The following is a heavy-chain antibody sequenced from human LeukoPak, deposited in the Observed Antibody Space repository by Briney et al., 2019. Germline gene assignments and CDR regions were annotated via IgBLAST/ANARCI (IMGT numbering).Heavy chain of an antibody. V-gene: IGHV4-34*01. CDR1: GGSLSGYY. Sequence: SETLSLTCAVYGGSLSGYYWSWTRQPPGKGLEGIGEINHSGSTNYNPSLKSRVTISVDTSKNQFSLKLSSVTAADTAVYYCARGWVGTPTLPSAISDWFEPWGQGTLVTVSS. CDR3: ARGWVGTPTLPSAISDWFEP. D-gene: IGHD2-2*01. J-gene: IGHJ5*02. CDR2: INHSGST.